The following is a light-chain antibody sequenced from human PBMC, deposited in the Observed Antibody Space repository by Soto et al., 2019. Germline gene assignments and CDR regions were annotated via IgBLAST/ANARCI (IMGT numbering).Light chain of an antibody. CDR3: QQFASSRT. CDR2: GAS. V-gene: IGKV3-20*01. CDR1: QSVGSSY. Sequence: EIVLTQSPGTLSLSPGERATLSCRASQSVGSSYVAWYQQKPGQAPRLLIYGASSRAAGIPDRFSGSGSGTDFTLTISRLDPEDFAVYYCQQFASSRTFGQGTKVEVK. J-gene: IGKJ1*01.